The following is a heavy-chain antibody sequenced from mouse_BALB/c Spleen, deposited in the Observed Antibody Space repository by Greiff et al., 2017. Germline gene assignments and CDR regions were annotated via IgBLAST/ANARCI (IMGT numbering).Heavy chain of an antibody. CDR3: ARGGRYYAMDY. CDR2: ISYSGST. Sequence: EVQLQESGPGLVKPSQSLSLTCTVTGYSITSDYAWNWIRQFPGNKLEWMGYISYSGSTSYNPSLKSRISITRDTSKNQFFLQLNSVTTEDTATYYCARGGRYYAMDYWGQGTSVTVSS. V-gene: IGHV3-2*02. CDR1: GYSITSDYA. J-gene: IGHJ4*01.